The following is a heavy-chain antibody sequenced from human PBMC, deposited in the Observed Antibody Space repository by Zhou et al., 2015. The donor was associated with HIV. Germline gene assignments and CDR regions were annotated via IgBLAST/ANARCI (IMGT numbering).Heavy chain of an antibody. V-gene: IGHV1-69*06. CDR2: IVPLFGTV. D-gene: IGHD3-10*01. J-gene: IGHJ6*02. CDR1: GGSFSTDG. CDR3: ARVKMVRGVTTYYYYGMDV. Sequence: QVQLVQSGPEVKKPGASVKVSCKASGGSFSTDGITWVRQAPGQGLEWMGGIVPLFGTVQYAQKLQGRVTITADRSTSTAYMDLRSLRSEDTAVYYCARVKMVRGVTTYYYYGMDVWGQGTTVTVSS.